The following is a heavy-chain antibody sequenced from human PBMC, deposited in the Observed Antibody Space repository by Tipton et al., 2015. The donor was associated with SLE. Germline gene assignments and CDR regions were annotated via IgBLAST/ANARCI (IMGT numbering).Heavy chain of an antibody. CDR1: GGSISSSNW. Sequence: TLSLTCAVSGGSISSSNWWSWVRQPPGKGLEWIGEIYHSGSTNSNPSLKSRVTISVDKSKNQFSRKLSSVTAADTAVYYCARVRWELLTFFDYWGQGTLVTVSS. D-gene: IGHD1-26*01. J-gene: IGHJ4*02. CDR2: IYHSGST. CDR3: ARVRWELLTFFDY. V-gene: IGHV4-4*02.